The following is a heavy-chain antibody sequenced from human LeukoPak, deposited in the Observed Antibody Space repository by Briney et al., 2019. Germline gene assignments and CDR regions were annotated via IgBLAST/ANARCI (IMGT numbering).Heavy chain of an antibody. CDR1: GYSFTAYY. V-gene: IGHV1-2*06. D-gene: IGHD3-9*01. CDR3: ARDRSADWVSDY. J-gene: IGHJ4*02. CDR2: INPNSGDT. Sequence: ASVKVSCKASGYSFTAYYMHWVRQAPAQGLEWMGRINPNSGDTNYAQKFQGRVTMTRDTSISTAYMELARLTSDDTAVYYCARDRSADWVSDYWGQGALVTVSS.